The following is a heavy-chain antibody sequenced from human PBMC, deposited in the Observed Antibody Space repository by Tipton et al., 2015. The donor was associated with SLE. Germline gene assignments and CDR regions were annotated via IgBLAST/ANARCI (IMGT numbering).Heavy chain of an antibody. CDR1: GFTFSDYY. CDR3: ARDLLGIAVAGTVDY. J-gene: IGHJ4*02. Sequence: SLRLSCAASGFTFSDYYMSWIRQAPGKGLEWVSYISSSGSTIYYADSVKGRFTISRDNAKNSLYLQMNSLRAEDIAVYYCARDLLGIAVAGTVDYWGQGTLVTVSS. D-gene: IGHD6-19*01. V-gene: IGHV3-11*04. CDR2: ISSSGSTI.